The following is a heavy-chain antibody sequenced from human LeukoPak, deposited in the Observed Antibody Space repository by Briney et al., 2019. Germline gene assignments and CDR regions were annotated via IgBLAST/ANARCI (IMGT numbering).Heavy chain of an antibody. CDR1: GFTFSSYS. Sequence: GGSLRLSCAASGFTFSSYSMNWVRQAPGKGLEWVSYISSNSSYIYYADSVKGRFILSRDNAKNSLYLQMNSLRAEDTAVYYCGRVEGFDYWGQGTLVTVSS. J-gene: IGHJ4*02. CDR2: ISSNSSYI. CDR3: GRVEGFDY. V-gene: IGHV3-21*01.